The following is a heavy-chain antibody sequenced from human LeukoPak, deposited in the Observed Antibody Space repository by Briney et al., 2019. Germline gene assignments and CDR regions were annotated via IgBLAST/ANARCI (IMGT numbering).Heavy chain of an antibody. CDR2: IIPIFGTA. J-gene: IGHJ4*02. V-gene: IGHV1-69*01. D-gene: IGHD6-19*01. Sequence: SVKVSCKASGGTFSSYAISWVRQAPGQGLEWMGGIIPIFGTANYAQKFQGRVTITADESTSTAYMELSSLRSEDTAVYYCVSGWSSGWYGGYYFDYWGQGTLVTVSS. CDR1: GGTFSSYA. CDR3: VSGWSSGWYGGYYFDY.